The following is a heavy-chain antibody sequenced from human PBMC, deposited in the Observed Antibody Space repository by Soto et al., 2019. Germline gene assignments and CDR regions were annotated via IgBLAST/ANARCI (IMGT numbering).Heavy chain of an antibody. J-gene: IGHJ4*02. CDR1: GFSLTTSGVG. Sequence: QITLNESGPTVVRPTETLTLTCRFSGFSLTTSGVGVGWIRQSPGKAPEWLALIYWDDDKRYSASLKSRLTITTDTSKNLVVLTVSDLAPTDTATYYCAHRVLRTVFGLVTTTAIYFDFWGQGTPVAVSS. CDR2: IYWDDDK. D-gene: IGHD3-3*01. V-gene: IGHV2-5*02. CDR3: AHRVLRTVFGLVTTTAIYFDF.